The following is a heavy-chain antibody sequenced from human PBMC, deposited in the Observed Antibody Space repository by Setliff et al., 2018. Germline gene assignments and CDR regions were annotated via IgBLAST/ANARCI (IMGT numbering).Heavy chain of an antibody. V-gene: IGHV5-51*01. Sequence: PGASLKISCKASGYIFTNYWIGWVRQMPGKGLEWMGVIYPGDSDTRYSPSFQGQVTIPADKSINTAYLQWSSLKASDTAIYYCTRHEDRNKCTSSSCYRENDAFDVWGQGAMVTVSS. CDR2: IYPGDSDT. CDR3: TRHEDRNKCTSSSCYRENDAFDV. D-gene: IGHD2-2*01. J-gene: IGHJ3*01. CDR1: GYIFTNYW.